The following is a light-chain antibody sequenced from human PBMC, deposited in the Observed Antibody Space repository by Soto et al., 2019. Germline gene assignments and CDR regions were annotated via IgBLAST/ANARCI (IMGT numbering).Light chain of an antibody. CDR1: QSITSW. V-gene: IGKV1-5*03. CDR2: KES. J-gene: IGKJ3*01. Sequence: DIQMTQSPSTLSASVGDRVTITCRASQSITSWLAWYQQKPGKAPKLLMYKESSLESGVPSRFSGSGSGTEFTLTISGLQPDDFATYFCQQYNSYPFTFGPGTKVDIK. CDR3: QQYNSYPFT.